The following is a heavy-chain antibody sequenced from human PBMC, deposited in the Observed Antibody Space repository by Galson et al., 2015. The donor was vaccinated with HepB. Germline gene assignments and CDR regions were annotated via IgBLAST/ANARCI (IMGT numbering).Heavy chain of an antibody. V-gene: IGHV3-23*01. J-gene: IGHJ4*02. CDR2: ITSSGGNS. Sequence: SLRLSCAASGFSFTRYAMTWVRQAPGKGLEWVSSITSSGGNSYYTDSVKGRFTVSRDNSKNTLLLQLNSLRAEDTAMYFCVEDGIMVANNPYHFHYWGQGTLVTVSS. CDR1: GFSFTRYA. D-gene: IGHD2-15*01. CDR3: VEDGIMVANNPYHFHY.